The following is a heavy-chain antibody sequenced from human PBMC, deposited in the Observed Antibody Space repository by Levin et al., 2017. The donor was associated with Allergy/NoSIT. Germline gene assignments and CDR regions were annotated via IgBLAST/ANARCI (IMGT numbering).Heavy chain of an antibody. J-gene: IGHJ4*02. Sequence: GGSLRLSCAASGFTFSSYSMNWVRQAPGKGLEWVSYISSSSSTIYYADSVKGRFTISRDNAKNSLYLQMNSLRAEDTAVYYCARVGPRGVIYPYYWGQGTLVTVSS. CDR1: GFTFSSYS. D-gene: IGHD3-10*01. V-gene: IGHV3-48*01. CDR3: ARVGPRGVIYPYY. CDR2: ISSSSSTI.